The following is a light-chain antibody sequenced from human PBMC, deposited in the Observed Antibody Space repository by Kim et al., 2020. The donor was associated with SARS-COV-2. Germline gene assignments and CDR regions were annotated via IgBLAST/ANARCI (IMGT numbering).Light chain of an antibody. Sequence: QSVLTQPPSVSGAPGQRVTISCTGSSSNIGAGYDVHWYQQLPGTAPKLLIYGNSNRTSGVPDRFSGSKSGTSASLAITGLQAEDEADYYCQSYDSSLSALVFGGGPKGTVL. J-gene: IGLJ3*02. CDR3: QSYDSSLSALV. V-gene: IGLV1-40*01. CDR1: SSNIGAGYD. CDR2: GNS.